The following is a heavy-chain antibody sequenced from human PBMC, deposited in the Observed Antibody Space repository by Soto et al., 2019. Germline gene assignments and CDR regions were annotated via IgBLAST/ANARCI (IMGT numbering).Heavy chain of an antibody. CDR2: ISWNSGDI. J-gene: IGHJ4*02. CDR3: AKDNDLDRDGPFDY. D-gene: IGHD2-2*03. V-gene: IGHV3-9*01. Sequence: EVQLVESGGGSVQPGRSLRLSCAASGFSFDDYGMHWVRQGPGKGLVWVSGISWNSGDIYYAGSVKGRFTISRDNAKRSLYLQMNSLRTEDTALYYCAKDNDLDRDGPFDYWGQGILVTVSS. CDR1: GFSFDDYG.